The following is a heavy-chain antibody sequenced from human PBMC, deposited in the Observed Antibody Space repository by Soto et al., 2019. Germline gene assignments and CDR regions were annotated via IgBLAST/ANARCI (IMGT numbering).Heavy chain of an antibody. CDR3: AHSGSSLNSY. Sequence: QITLKESGPTLVKPTQTLTLTCTFSGFSLSTSGVGVGWIRQPPGKALEWLALIYWDDDKRYSPSLKRRLTITKDTSKNQVVLTMTNMDPVDTATYYCAHSGSSLNSYWGQGTLVTVSS. J-gene: IGHJ4*02. CDR2: IYWDDDK. CDR1: GFSLSTSGVG. V-gene: IGHV2-5*02. D-gene: IGHD6-13*01.